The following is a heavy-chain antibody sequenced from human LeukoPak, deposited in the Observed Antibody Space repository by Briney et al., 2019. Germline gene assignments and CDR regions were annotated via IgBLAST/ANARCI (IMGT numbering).Heavy chain of an antibody. Sequence: PSRTLSLTCTVPGGSISSGDYYWSWIRQPPGKGLEWIGYIYYSGSTYYNTSLKRRVTISVYTSKNQFSLKLSSVTAADTAVYYCAREDSRFDPWGQGTLVTVSS. CDR3: AREDSRFDP. V-gene: IGHV4-30-4*01. J-gene: IGHJ5*02. CDR1: GGSISSGDYY. D-gene: IGHD2-21*01. CDR2: IYYSGST.